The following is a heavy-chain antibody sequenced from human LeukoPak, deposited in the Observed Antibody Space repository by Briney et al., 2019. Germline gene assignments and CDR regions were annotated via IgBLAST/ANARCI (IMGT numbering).Heavy chain of an antibody. V-gene: IGHV1-2*02. CDR2: INPNSGGT. J-gene: IGHJ3*02. D-gene: IGHD1-26*01. CDR1: GYTFTGYY. Sequence: ASVKVSCKASGYTFTGYYMHWVRQAPGQGLEWMGWINPNSGGTNYAQKFQGRVTMTRDTSISTAYMELSRLRSDDTAVYYCARVESGSSDAFDIWSQGTMVAVSS. CDR3: ARVESGSSDAFDI.